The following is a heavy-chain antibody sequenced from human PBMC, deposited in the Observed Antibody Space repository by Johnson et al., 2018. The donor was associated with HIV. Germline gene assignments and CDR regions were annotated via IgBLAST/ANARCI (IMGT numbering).Heavy chain of an antibody. Sequence: QVQLVESGGGVVQPGKSLRLSCAASGFTFSSYGLHWVRQAPGKGLEWLAVISSDESKKYYGVSVKGRFTISRDNSKNTVYLQMSSLRAEDTALYYCAKDRWELFWGGGEASHDAFDIWGQGTMVTVSS. CDR2: ISSDESKK. J-gene: IGHJ3*02. CDR1: GFTFSSYG. D-gene: IGHD1-26*01. V-gene: IGHV3-30*18. CDR3: AKDRWELFWGGGEASHDAFDI.